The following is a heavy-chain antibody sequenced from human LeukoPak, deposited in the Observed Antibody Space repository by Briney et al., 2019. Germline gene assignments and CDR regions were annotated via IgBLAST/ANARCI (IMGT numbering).Heavy chain of an antibody. CDR2: ILSTGTT. Sequence: GGSLRLSCAASGFPFSASAMTWVRQAPGKGLEWVSHILSTGTTYYADSVRGRFTISRDNSKNTLYLQMNSLRAEDTAVYYCAKDRDDILTGYYDYWGQGTLVTVSS. CDR1: GFPFSASA. D-gene: IGHD3-9*01. V-gene: IGHV3-23*01. CDR3: AKDRDDILTGYYDY. J-gene: IGHJ4*02.